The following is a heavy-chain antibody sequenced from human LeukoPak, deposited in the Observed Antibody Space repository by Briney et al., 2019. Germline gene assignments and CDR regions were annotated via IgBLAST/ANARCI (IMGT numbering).Heavy chain of an antibody. CDR3: ARGRYCSGGSCYRYYYYYMDV. D-gene: IGHD2-15*01. CDR1: GGSFSGYY. J-gene: IGHJ6*03. Sequence: SETLSLTCAVSGGSFSGYYWSWIRQPPGKGLEWIGEINRSGSTNYNQSLKSRITISVDTSKNQFSLKLSSVTAADTAVYYCARGRYCSGGSCYRYYYYYMDVWGKGTTVTVSS. V-gene: IGHV4-34*01. CDR2: INRSGST.